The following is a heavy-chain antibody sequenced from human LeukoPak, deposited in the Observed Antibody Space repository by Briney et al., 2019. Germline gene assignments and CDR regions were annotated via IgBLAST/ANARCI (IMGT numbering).Heavy chain of an antibody. CDR2: ISAYNGNT. J-gene: IGHJ4*02. CDR1: GYTFTSYG. D-gene: IGHD3-10*01. Sequence: ASVKVSSKASGYTFTSYGISWVRQAPGQGLGWMGWISAYNGNTNYAQKLQGRVTITTDTSTSTAYMELRSLRSDDTAVYYCARRTMVRGGDYFDYWGQGTLVTVSS. CDR3: ARRTMVRGGDYFDY. V-gene: IGHV1-18*04.